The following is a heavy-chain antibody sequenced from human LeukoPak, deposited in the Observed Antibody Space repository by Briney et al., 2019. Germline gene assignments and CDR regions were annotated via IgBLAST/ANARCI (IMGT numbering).Heavy chain of an antibody. J-gene: IGHJ4*02. CDR1: GFTFSSYA. Sequence: GGSLRLSCAASGFTFSSYAMSWVRQAPGKGLEWVSVISGSGGSTYYRDSVKGRFTISRDNSKNTLYLQMNSLRAEDAAVYYCAKDGTTTITFDYWGQGTLVTVSS. D-gene: IGHD1-1*01. CDR2: ISGSGGST. V-gene: IGHV3-23*01. CDR3: AKDGTTTITFDY.